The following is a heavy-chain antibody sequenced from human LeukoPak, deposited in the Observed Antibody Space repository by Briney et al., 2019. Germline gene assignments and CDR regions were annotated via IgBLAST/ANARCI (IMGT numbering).Heavy chain of an antibody. CDR1: GFTFDNYA. Sequence: TGGSLRLSCAASGFTFDNYAMHWVRQAPGKGLEWVSGITWNSDNIGYADSVKGRFTISRDNAKNSLYLQMNSLRAEDTAFYYCAKGGRWELPYYFDYWGQGTLVTVSS. J-gene: IGHJ4*02. V-gene: IGHV3-9*01. CDR2: ITWNSDNI. D-gene: IGHD1-26*01. CDR3: AKGGRWELPYYFDY.